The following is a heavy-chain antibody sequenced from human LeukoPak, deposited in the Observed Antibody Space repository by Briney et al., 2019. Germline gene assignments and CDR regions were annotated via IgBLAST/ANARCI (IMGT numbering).Heavy chain of an antibody. CDR1: GCSISSGSYY. V-gene: IGHV4-61*02. D-gene: IGHD3-22*01. J-gene: IGHJ4*02. Sequence: SETLSLTCTVSGCSISSGSYYWSWIRQPAGKGLEWIGRIYTSGSTNYNPSLKSRVTISVDTSKNQFSLKLSSVTAADTAVYYCARDGSGYSFDYWGQGTLVTVSS. CDR2: IYTSGST. CDR3: ARDGSGYSFDY.